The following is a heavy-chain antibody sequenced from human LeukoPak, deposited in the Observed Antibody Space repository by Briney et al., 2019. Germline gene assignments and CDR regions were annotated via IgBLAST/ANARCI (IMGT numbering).Heavy chain of an antibody. CDR3: ARYDSSGPQYFQY. V-gene: IGHV4-4*02. Sequence: SETLSLTCAVSGGSISSSNWWSWVRQPPGKGLEWIGEIYHSGSTNYNPSLKSRVTISVDKSKNQFSLKLSSVTAADTAVYYCARYDSSGPQYFQYWGQGTLVTVSS. J-gene: IGHJ1*01. CDR2: IYHSGST. CDR1: GGSISSSNW. D-gene: IGHD3-22*01.